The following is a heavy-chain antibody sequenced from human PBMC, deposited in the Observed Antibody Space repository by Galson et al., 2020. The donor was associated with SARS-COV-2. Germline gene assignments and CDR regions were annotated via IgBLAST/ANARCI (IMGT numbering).Heavy chain of an antibody. D-gene: IGHD3-22*01. CDR1: GFTFDDYA. Sequence: SLKISCAASGFTFDDYAMHWVRQAPGKGLEWVSGISWNSGSIGYADSVKGRFTISRDNAKNSLYLQMNSLRAEDTALYYCATMPDSSGYYDYMDVWGKGTTVTVSS. CDR3: ATMPDSSGYYDYMDV. CDR2: ISWNSGSI. V-gene: IGHV3-9*01. J-gene: IGHJ6*03.